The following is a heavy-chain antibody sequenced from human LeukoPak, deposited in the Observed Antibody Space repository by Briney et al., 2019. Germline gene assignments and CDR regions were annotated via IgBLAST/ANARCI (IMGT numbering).Heavy chain of an antibody. CDR3: AKAGTTGIHHWFDP. CDR1: GYSISNDYY. Sequence: PSETLSLTCVVSGYSISNDYYWGLIRQPPGKGLEWIGNIYHSGGSYYNPSLKSRVTILVDTSKNQFSLKLSSVTAADTAVYYCAKAGTTGIHHWFDPWGQGNLVTVSS. V-gene: IGHV4-38-2*01. CDR2: IYHSGGS. J-gene: IGHJ5*02. D-gene: IGHD1-1*01.